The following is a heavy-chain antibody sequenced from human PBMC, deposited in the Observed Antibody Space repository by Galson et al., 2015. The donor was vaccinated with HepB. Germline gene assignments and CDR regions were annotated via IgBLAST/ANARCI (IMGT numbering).Heavy chain of an antibody. Sequence: SLRLSCAASGFTFSSYSMNWVRQAPGKGLEWVSSISSSSSYIYYADSVKGRFTISRDNAKNSLYLQMNSLRAEDTAVYYCARDHHAGPDAFDIWGQRTMVTVSS. J-gene: IGHJ3*02. CDR3: ARDHHAGPDAFDI. CDR2: ISSSSSYI. D-gene: IGHD1-1*01. CDR1: GFTFSSYS. V-gene: IGHV3-21*01.